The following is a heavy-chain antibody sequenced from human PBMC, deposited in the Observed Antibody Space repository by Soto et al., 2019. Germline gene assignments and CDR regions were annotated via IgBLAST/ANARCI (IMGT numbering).Heavy chain of an antibody. CDR2: IIPIFGTA. CDR3: ARTYYYGSGSYYNYKWFDP. J-gene: IGHJ5*02. Sequence: AVKVSCKASGGTFSSYAISWVRQAPGQGLEWMGGIIPIFGTANYAQKFQGRVTITADESTSTAYMELSSLRSEDTAVYYCARTYYYGSGSYYNYKWFDPWGQGTMVTVSA. D-gene: IGHD3-10*01. V-gene: IGHV1-69*13. CDR1: GGTFSSYA.